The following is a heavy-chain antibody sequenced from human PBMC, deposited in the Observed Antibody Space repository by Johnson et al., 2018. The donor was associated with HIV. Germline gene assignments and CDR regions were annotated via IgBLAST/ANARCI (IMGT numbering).Heavy chain of an antibody. J-gene: IGHJ3*02. CDR3: AKEAITMEVDI. D-gene: IGHD1-14*01. Sequence: VQLVESGGGLVQPGGSLGLFCSASGFTFSSYWMSWVRQAPGKGLEWVANINEDGSEEYYVDSVEGRFTISRDNAKNSLILQMNSLRVEDTAVYYCAKEAITMEVDIWGQGTMVTVSS. CDR2: INEDGSEE. V-gene: IGHV3-7*05. CDR1: GFTFSSYW.